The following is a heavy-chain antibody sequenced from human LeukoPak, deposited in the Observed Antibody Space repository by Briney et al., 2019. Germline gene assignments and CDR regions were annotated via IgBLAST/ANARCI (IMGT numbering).Heavy chain of an antibody. CDR2: IIPILGIA. CDR3: ARVESGGSCYDY. D-gene: IGHD2-15*01. J-gene: IGHJ4*02. V-gene: IGHV1-69*04. Sequence: SVKVSCKASGGTFISYAISWVRQAPGQGLEWMGRIIPILGIANYAQKFQGRVTITADKSTSTAYMELSSLRSEDTAVYYCARVESGGSCYDYWGQGTLVTVSS. CDR1: GGTFISYA.